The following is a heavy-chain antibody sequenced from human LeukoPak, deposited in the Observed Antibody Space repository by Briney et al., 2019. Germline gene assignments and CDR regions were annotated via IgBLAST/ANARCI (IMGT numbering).Heavy chain of an antibody. CDR3: AREGEPNYYYYMDV. V-gene: IGHV1-69*06. CDR2: IIPIFGTA. CDR1: GGTFSSYA. D-gene: IGHD1-14*01. Sequence: SVKVSCKASGGTFSSYAISWVRQAPGQGLEWMGGIIPIFGTANYAQKFQGRVTITADKSTSTAYMELSSLRSEDTAVYYCAREGEPNYYYYMDVWGKGTTVTVSS. J-gene: IGHJ6*03.